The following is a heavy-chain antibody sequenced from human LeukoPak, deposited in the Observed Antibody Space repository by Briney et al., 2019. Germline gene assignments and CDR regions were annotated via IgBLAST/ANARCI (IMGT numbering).Heavy chain of an antibody. CDR1: GFTFSSYV. D-gene: IGHD3-22*01. CDR2: ISGSGGST. Sequence: GGSLRLSCETAGFTFSSYVMHWVRQAPGKGLEWVSAISGSGGSTYYTDSVKGRFTISRDNSKNTLYLQMNSLRAEDTAVYYCAKELNRFYYDSSGYYPEAEYFQHWGQGTLVTVSS. J-gene: IGHJ1*01. V-gene: IGHV3-23*01. CDR3: AKELNRFYYDSSGYYPEAEYFQH.